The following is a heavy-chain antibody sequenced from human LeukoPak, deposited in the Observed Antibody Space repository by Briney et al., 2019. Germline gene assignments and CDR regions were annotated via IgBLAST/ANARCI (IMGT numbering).Heavy chain of an antibody. CDR2: IYYSGST. J-gene: IGHJ6*03. D-gene: IGHD3-10*01. CDR1: GGSISSSSYY. V-gene: IGHV4-39*07. CDR3: ARGTHGSGSYYNVNPYIYYYYYMDV. Sequence: SETLSHTCTVSGGSISSSSYYWGWIRQPLGKGLEWIGTIYYSGSTYYNPSLKSRVTISVDTSKNQFSLKLSSVTAADTAVYYCARGTHGSGSYYNVNPYIYYYYYMDVWGKGTTVTISS.